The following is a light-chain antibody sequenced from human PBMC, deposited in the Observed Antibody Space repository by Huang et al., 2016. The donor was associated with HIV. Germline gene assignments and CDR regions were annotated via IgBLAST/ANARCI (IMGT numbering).Light chain of an antibody. Sequence: DTVMTQTPATLSVSPGARATLSCRASQGFGSKLAWFQQKPGQAPRSLIHGASTRATGIPARFSGSGSGTEFTLTISSLQSEDFAVYYCQQYNNWPYTFGQGTKLEIK. J-gene: IGKJ2*01. CDR2: GAS. CDR1: QGFGSK. V-gene: IGKV3-15*01. CDR3: QQYNNWPYT.